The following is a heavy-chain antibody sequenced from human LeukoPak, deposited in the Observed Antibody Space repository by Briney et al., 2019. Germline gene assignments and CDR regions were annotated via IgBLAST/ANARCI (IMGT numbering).Heavy chain of an antibody. Sequence: GGSLRLSCAASGFTFSSYSMNWVRQAPGKGLEWVSDISSSSSTIYYADSVKGRFTISRDNAKNSLYLEMNSLRAEDTAVYYCARTYYDFWSGYYSHEGNPFDYWGQGTLVTVSS. CDR2: ISSSSSTI. V-gene: IGHV3-48*01. J-gene: IGHJ4*02. CDR3: ARTYYDFWSGYYSHEGNPFDY. D-gene: IGHD3-3*01. CDR1: GFTFSSYS.